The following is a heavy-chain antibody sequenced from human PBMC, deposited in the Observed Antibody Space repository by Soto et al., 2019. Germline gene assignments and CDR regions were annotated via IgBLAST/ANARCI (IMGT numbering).Heavy chain of an antibody. V-gene: IGHV3-23*01. J-gene: IGHJ6*02. CDR2: ISGSGGST. D-gene: IGHD6-13*01. CDR1: GFTFSSYA. CDR3: VSIAGNSPSGYCYYCMDV. Sequence: GGSLRLSCAASGFTFSSYAMSWVRQAPGKGLEWVSAISGSGGSTYYADSVKGRFTISRDNSKNTLYLQMNSLRAEDTAVYYCVSIAGNSPSGYCYYCMDVWGQGTPVTVSS.